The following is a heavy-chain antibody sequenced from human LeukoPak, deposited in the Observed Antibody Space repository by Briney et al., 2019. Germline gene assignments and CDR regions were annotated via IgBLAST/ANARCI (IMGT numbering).Heavy chain of an antibody. CDR3: ARDRYFDWLLYGGSWFDP. CDR2: IYHSGNT. Sequence: SETLSLTCAVSGGSISSSNWWSWVRQPPGKGLEWIGEIYHSGNTNYNPPLKSRVTISVDKSTNQFSLKLSSVTAADTAVYYCARDRYFDWLLYGGSWFDPWGQGTLVTVSS. CDR1: GGSISSSNW. J-gene: IGHJ5*02. V-gene: IGHV4-4*02. D-gene: IGHD3-9*01.